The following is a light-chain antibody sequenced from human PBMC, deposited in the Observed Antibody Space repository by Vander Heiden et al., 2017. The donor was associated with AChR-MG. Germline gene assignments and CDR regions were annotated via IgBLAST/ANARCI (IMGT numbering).Light chain of an antibody. CDR3: ASYTSSSSLPYV. V-gene: IGLV2-14*03. Sequence: QSALTQPASVSGSPGQSITISCTGTSSDIGGYNYVSWYQHHPGKAPKLMIYDVTKRPSGVSNRFSGSKSGNTASLTISGLLAEDEADYYCASYTSSSSLPYVFGTGTKVTVL. J-gene: IGLJ1*01. CDR2: DVT. CDR1: SSDIGGYNY.